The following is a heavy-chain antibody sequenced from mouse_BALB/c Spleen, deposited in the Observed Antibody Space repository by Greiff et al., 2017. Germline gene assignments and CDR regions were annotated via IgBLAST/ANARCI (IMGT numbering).Heavy chain of an antibody. CDR1: GFTFSSYA. Sequence: EVQLVESGGGLVKPGGSLKLSCAASGFTFSSYAMSWVRQTPEKRLEWVASISSGGSTYYPDSVKGRFTISRDNARNILYLQMSSLRSEDTAMYYCAREIYGNYEGGYYFDYWGQGTTLTVSS. CDR3: AREIYGNYEGGYYFDY. J-gene: IGHJ2*01. CDR2: ISSGGST. D-gene: IGHD2-1*01. V-gene: IGHV5-6-5*01.